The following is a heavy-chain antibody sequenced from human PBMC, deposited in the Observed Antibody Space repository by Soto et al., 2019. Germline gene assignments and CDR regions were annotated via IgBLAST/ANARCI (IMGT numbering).Heavy chain of an antibody. CDR1: GFTFSSYS. V-gene: IGHV3-48*01. CDR2: ISSSSSTI. CDR3: ARRYCSGGSCHLDY. Sequence: GXSLRLSCAASGFTFSSYSMNWVLQAPGKGLKWVSYISSSSSTIYYAASVKGRFTISRDNAKNSLYLQMNNLRAEDTAVYYCARRYCSGGSCHLDYWGQGTLVTVSS. J-gene: IGHJ4*02. D-gene: IGHD2-15*01.